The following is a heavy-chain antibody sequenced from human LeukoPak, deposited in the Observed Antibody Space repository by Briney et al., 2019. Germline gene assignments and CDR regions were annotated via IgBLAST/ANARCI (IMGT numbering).Heavy chain of an antibody. CDR1: GYKFSNYW. CDR2: IYPDDADT. V-gene: IGHV5-51*01. D-gene: IGHD3-22*01. J-gene: IGHJ3*01. Sequence: PGDSLKISCKGSGYKFSNYWIAWVRQMPGKGLEWMGIIYPDDADTRYSPPFQGQVVISADKSINTAYLQWGTLKASDTAMYYCARPNITNYYDRCGYDGFDFWGQGTMVTVSS. CDR3: ARPNITNYYDRCGYDGFDF.